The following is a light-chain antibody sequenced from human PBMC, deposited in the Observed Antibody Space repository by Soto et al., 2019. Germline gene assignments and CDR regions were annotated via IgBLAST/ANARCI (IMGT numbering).Light chain of an antibody. CDR1: QSVSSSY. CDR2: GAS. CDR3: QQYGSSPPTWT. Sequence: EIVLTQSPGILSLSPGERATLSCRASQSVSSSYLAWYQQKPGQAPRLLIYGASSRATGIPDTFSGSGSGTDFTLTISRLEPEDFAVYYCQQYGSSPPTWTFGQGTKVEIK. J-gene: IGKJ1*01. V-gene: IGKV3-20*01.